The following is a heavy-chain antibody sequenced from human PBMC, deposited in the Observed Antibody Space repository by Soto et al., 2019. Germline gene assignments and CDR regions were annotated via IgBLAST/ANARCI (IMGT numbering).Heavy chain of an antibody. J-gene: IGHJ4*02. Sequence: PGGSLRLSCAASGFTFSSYWMNWVRQAPGKGLEWVANIKQDGSDKYYVDSVKGRFTIARDNAKKSLYLQMNSLRAEDTAMYYRARDGNFYDTSGFYSDWGQGTLVTVSS. CDR3: ARDGNFYDTSGFYSD. CDR2: IKQDGSDK. CDR1: GFTFSSYW. D-gene: IGHD3-22*01. V-gene: IGHV3-7*03.